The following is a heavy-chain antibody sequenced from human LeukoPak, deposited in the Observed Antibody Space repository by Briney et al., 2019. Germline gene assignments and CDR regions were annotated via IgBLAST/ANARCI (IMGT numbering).Heavy chain of an antibody. CDR2: ISSSGGTI. J-gene: IGHJ6*04. Sequence: GRSLRLSCAASGFTFSSYAMHWVRQAPGKGLEWVSYISSSGGTIYYADSVKGRFTISRDNAKNSLYLQMNSLRAEDTAVYYCAELGITMIGGVWGKGTTVTISS. CDR3: AELGITMIGGV. CDR1: GFTFSSYA. D-gene: IGHD3-10*02. V-gene: IGHV3-48*03.